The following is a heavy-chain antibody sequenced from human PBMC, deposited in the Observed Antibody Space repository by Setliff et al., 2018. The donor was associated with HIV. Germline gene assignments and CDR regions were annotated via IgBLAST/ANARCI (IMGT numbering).Heavy chain of an antibody. CDR1: GYTFTSYG. CDR3: AREHSTTWPYFDF. CDR2: ISAYNGNT. Sequence: GASVKVSCKASGYTFTSYGISWVRQAPGQGLEWMGWISAYNGNTNFAQKFQGRVTMTTDTATSTAYMEVRSLRSDDTAVYYCAREHSTTWPYFDFWGQGTLVTVSS. V-gene: IGHV1-18*01. J-gene: IGHJ4*02. D-gene: IGHD6-13*01.